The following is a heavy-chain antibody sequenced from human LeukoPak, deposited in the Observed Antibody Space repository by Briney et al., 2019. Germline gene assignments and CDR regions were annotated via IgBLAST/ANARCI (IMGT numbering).Heavy chain of an antibody. CDR2: ISYDGSNK. CDR1: GFTFSSYT. Sequence: GGSLRLSCAASGFTFSSYTMSWVRQAPGKGLEWVAVISYDGSNKYYADSVKGRFIISRDNSKNTLYLQMNSLRAEDTAVYYCARDFYYWGQGTLVTVSS. CDR3: ARDFYY. V-gene: IGHV3-30-3*01. J-gene: IGHJ4*02.